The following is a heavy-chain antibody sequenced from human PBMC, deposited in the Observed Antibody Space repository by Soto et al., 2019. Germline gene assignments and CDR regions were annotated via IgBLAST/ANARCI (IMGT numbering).Heavy chain of an antibody. D-gene: IGHD6-19*01. CDR2: KHHSGST. CDR3: AYSSGWWRLDV. J-gene: IGHJ6*02. CDR1: GGSINNGYW. V-gene: IGHV4-4*02. Sequence: QVHLQESGPGLVKPSGTLSLTCGVSGGSINNGYWWTWVRQPPGKGLEWIGEKHHSGSTNYNLSLESRVSISLDKSKNQFSLFLSSVTAADPAVYYCAYSSGWWRLDVWGQGTTVTVSS.